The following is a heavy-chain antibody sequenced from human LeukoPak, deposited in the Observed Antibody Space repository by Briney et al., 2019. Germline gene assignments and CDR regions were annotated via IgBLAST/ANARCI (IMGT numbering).Heavy chain of an antibody. CDR2: IKQDGSEK. Sequence: GGSLRLSCAASGFTFSSYWISWVRQAPGKGLEWVANIKQDGSEKYYVDSVKGRFTISRDNAKNSLYLQMNSLRAEDTAVYYCAREHSYGYFPSPMDVWGQGTTVTVSS. D-gene: IGHD5-18*01. J-gene: IGHJ6*02. CDR1: GFTFSSYW. V-gene: IGHV3-7*04. CDR3: AREHSYGYFPSPMDV.